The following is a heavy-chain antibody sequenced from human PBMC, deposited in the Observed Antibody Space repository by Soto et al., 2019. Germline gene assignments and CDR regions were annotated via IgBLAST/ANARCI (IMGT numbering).Heavy chain of an antibody. CDR3: ARIIYSGRHTDAFDI. D-gene: IGHD1-26*01. Sequence: ASVKVSCKASGYTFTSYGISWVRQAPGQGLEWMGWISAYNGNTNYAQKLQGRVTMTTDTSTSTAYMELRSLRSDDTAVYYCARIIYSGRHTDAFDIWGQGTMVTVSS. CDR2: ISAYNGNT. V-gene: IGHV1-18*01. J-gene: IGHJ3*02. CDR1: GYTFTSYG.